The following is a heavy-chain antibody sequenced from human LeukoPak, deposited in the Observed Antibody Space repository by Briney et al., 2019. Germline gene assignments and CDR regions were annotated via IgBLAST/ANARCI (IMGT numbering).Heavy chain of an antibody. CDR2: INPSGGST. D-gene: IGHD2-2*01. CDR3: ARGYCSSPSCFHVGDWFDP. J-gene: IGHJ5*02. Sequence: ASVKVSCKASGYTFTSYYMHWVRQAPGQGREWMGIINPSGGSTSSAQTLQGRVTMTRDKSTSTVYMELSSLRSEDTAVYYCARGYCSSPSCFHVGDWFDPWGQGTLVTASS. V-gene: IGHV1-46*01. CDR1: GYTFTSYY.